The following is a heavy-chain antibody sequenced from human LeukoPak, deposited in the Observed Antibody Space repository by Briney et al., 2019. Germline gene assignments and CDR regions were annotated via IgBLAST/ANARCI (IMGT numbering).Heavy chain of an antibody. CDR3: AKVAFLCSTSCYHYYMDV. V-gene: IGHV3-30*02. Sequence: PGGSLRLSCAASGFTFSSYSMHWVRQAPGKGLEWVAFIRYDGSNKYYADSVKGRFTISRDNSKNTLYLQMNGLRAEDTAVYYCAKVAFLCSTSCYHYYMDVWGKGTTVTVSS. J-gene: IGHJ6*03. D-gene: IGHD2-2*01. CDR2: IRYDGSNK. CDR1: GFTFSSYS.